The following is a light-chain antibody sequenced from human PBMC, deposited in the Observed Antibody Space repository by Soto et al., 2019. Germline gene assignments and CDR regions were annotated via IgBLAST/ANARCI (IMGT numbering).Light chain of an antibody. CDR3: TSYITAGTYV. V-gene: IGLV2-14*03. CDR2: DVS. J-gene: IGLJ1*01. Sequence: QSALTQPASVSGSPGQSITISCTGTSSDVGSYNYVSWYQQHPGKAPKLMIYDVSNRPSGVSDRFSGSTSGNTASLTISGLQAEDEADYYCTSYITAGTYVFGNGTKVTVL. CDR1: SSDVGSYNY.